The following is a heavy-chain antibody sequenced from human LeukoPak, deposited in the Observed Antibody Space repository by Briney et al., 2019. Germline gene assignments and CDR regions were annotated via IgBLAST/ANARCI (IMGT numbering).Heavy chain of an antibody. D-gene: IGHD3-16*02. CDR1: GGSISSYY. CDR3: ARASIMITFGGVIVRDFDY. V-gene: IGHV4-39*07. Sequence: SETLSLTCTVSGGSISSYYWGWIRQPPGKGLEWIGSIYYSGSTHYNPSLKSRVTISVDTSKNQFSLKLSSVTAADTAVYYCARASIMITFGGVIVRDFDYWGQGTLVTVSS. J-gene: IGHJ4*02. CDR2: IYYSGST.